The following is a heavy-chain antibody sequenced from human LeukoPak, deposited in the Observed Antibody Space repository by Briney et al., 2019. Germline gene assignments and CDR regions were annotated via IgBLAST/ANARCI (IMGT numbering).Heavy chain of an antibody. CDR2: IYSGGST. V-gene: IGHV3-53*01. J-gene: IGHJ3*02. Sequence: GGSLRLSCAASGFTVSSNYMSWVRQAPGKGLEWVSVIYSGGSTYYADSVKGRFTISRDNSKNTLYLQMNSLRAEDTAVYYCAGRGWLLPHDAFDIWGQGTMVTVSS. CDR3: AGRGWLLPHDAFDI. D-gene: IGHD3-22*01. CDR1: GFTVSSNY.